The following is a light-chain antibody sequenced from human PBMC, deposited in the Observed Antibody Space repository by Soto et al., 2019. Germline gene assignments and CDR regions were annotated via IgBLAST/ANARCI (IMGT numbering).Light chain of an antibody. Sequence: GLTQSPGTLSLSPRERATLSCRASQSVSRSDLAWYQHKPGQSPRLLIYGTSIRATGIPDMFSGSGSGTGFTLTISRLAPEDSAVYYCQQYGIPPTFGGGTKVDIK. CDR3: QQYGIPPT. CDR1: QSVSRSD. CDR2: GTS. J-gene: IGKJ4*01. V-gene: IGKV3-20*01.